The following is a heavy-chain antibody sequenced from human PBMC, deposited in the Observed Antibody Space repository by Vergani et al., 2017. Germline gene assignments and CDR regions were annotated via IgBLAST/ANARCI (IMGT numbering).Heavy chain of an antibody. D-gene: IGHD5-18*01. J-gene: IGHJ5*02. Sequence: QLQLQESGPGLVKPSETLSLTCTVSGGSISSSSYYWGWIRQPPGKGLEWIGSIYYSGSTYYNPSLKSRVTISVDTSKNQFSLKLSSVTAADTAVYYCASHLRGYSYYSWFGPLGQGTLGTVSS. V-gene: IGHV4-39*01. CDR1: GGSISSSSYY. CDR3: ASHLRGYSYYSWFGP. CDR2: IYYSGST.